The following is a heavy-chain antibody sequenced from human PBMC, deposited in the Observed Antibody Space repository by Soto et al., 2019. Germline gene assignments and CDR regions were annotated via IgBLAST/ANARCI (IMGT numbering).Heavy chain of an antibody. J-gene: IGHJ3*02. V-gene: IGHV3-30*18. CDR2: ISYDGSNK. Sequence: GGSLRLSCAASGFTFSSYGMHWVRQAPGKGLEWVAVISYDGSNKYYADSVKGRFTISRDNSKNTLYLQMNSLRAEDTAVYYCAKGDYGSKVGACDIWGQGTMVTVSS. CDR3: AKGDYGSKVGACDI. CDR1: GFTFSSYG. D-gene: IGHD4-17*01.